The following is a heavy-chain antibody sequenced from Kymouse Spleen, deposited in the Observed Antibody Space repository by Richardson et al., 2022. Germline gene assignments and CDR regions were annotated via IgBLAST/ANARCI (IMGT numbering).Heavy chain of an antibody. J-gene: IGHJ6*02. D-gene: IGHD6-19*01. CDR3: ARDKAVAGNYYYGMDV. CDR2: IWYDGSNK. Sequence: QVQLVESGGGVVQPGRSLRLSCAASGFTFSSYGMHWVRQAPGKGLEWVAVIWYDGSNKYYADSVKGRFTISRDNSKNTLYLQMNSLRAEDTAVYYCARDKAVAGNYYYGMDVWGQGTTVTVSS. CDR1: GFTFSSYG. V-gene: IGHV3-33*01.